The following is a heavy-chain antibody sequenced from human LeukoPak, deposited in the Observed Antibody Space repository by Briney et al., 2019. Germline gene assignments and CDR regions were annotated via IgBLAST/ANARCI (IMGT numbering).Heavy chain of an antibody. CDR3: ATSLSYSNYFPTDY. CDR2: IIPIFGTA. Sequence: SVKVSCKASGGTFSSYAISWVRQAPGQGLEWMGGIIPIFGTANYAQKFQGRVTITADESTSTAYMELGSLRSEDTAVYYCATSLSYSNYFPTDYWGQGTLVTVSS. CDR1: GGTFSSYA. J-gene: IGHJ4*02. V-gene: IGHV1-69*01. D-gene: IGHD4-11*01.